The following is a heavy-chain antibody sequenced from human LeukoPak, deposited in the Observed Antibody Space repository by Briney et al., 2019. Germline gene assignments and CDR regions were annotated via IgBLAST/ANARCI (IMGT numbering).Heavy chain of an antibody. J-gene: IGHJ4*02. CDR2: INHSGST. V-gene: IGHV4-34*08. CDR1: GFTFWSYG. CDR3: ATLSSSWHDY. D-gene: IGHD6-13*01. Sequence: GSLRLSCTASGFTFWSYGIHWVRQPPGKGLEWIGEINHSGSTNYNPSLKSRVTISVDTSKNQFSLKLSSVTAADTAVYYCATLSSSWHDYWGQGTLVTVSS.